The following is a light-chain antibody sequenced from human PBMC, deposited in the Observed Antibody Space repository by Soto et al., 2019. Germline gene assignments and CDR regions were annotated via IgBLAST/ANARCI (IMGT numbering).Light chain of an antibody. CDR3: QQYGSSPQT. CDR1: QSVSSSY. V-gene: IGKV3-20*01. Sequence: EIVLTQSPGTLSLSPGDRATLSCRTSQSVSSSYLAWYQQKPGQAPRLLIYGASSRATGIPGRFSGSGSGTDFTLTISRLEPEDFAVYYCQQYGSSPQTFGQGTKVDIK. CDR2: GAS. J-gene: IGKJ1*01.